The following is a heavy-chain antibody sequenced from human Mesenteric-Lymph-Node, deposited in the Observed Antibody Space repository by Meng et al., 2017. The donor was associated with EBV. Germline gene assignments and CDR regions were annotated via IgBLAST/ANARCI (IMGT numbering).Heavy chain of an antibody. J-gene: IGHJ4*02. CDR2: ISDSGGST. CDR3: ARDYSPSD. V-gene: IGHV3-23*01. D-gene: IGHD2-15*01. CDR1: GFTFSSYA. Sequence: RLWGSGGGLVQPGGSLSLSCAASGFTFSSYAMSWVRQAPGKGLEWVSRISDSGGSTYYPDSVKGRFTISRDNSKNTLYLQLNSLRDEDTAVYHCARDYSPSDWGQGTLVTVSS.